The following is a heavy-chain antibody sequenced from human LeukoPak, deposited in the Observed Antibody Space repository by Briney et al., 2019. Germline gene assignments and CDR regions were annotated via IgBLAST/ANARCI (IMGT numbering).Heavy chain of an antibody. CDR1: GFTFDNYA. CDR2: IAWNSGNT. CDR3: AKDMNSYGSGSSYNPWGPFDS. D-gene: IGHD3-10*01. J-gene: IGHJ4*02. V-gene: IGHV3-9*01. Sequence: PGGSLRLSCAASGFTFDNYAMHWVRHAPGKGLEWVSGIAWNSGNTGFADSVKGRFTISRDNAENSLSLQMNSLTPEDTAFYFCAKDMNSYGSGSSYNPWGPFDSWGQGTLVTASS.